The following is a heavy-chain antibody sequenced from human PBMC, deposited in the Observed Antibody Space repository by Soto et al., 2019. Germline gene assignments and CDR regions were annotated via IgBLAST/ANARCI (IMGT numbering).Heavy chain of an antibody. CDR2: ILSSGGT. Sequence: QVQLQESGPGLVKPSGTLSLTCSVSGDSVSSDSYYWTWIRQPPGKTLEWVGFILSSGGTSTNPSLRCRRSMSVDTPKNQFSMRLTSVTAADTGVYFCAKGFSSGLYVDSWGRRAQVTVSS. D-gene: IGHD6-19*01. J-gene: IGHJ5*01. V-gene: IGHV4-61*01. CDR3: AKGFSSGLYVDS. CDR1: GDSVSSDSYY.